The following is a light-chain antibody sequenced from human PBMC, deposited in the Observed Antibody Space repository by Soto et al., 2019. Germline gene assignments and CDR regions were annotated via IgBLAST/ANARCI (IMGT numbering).Light chain of an antibody. CDR1: QSISAT. Sequence: IVVTQGPLIMTKSPGRRSTLSCRAGQSISATLAWYQQKPGQAPRLLIHGASTRAPGFPARFSGSGSGTDFTLTISSLQSEDFAVYYCQQCNYWPLTFGRGTKVDI. CDR3: QQCNYWPLT. V-gene: IGKV3-15*01. J-gene: IGKJ4*01. CDR2: GAS.